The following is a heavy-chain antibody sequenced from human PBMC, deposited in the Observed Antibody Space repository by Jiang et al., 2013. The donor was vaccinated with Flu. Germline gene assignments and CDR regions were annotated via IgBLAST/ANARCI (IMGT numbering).Heavy chain of an antibody. D-gene: IGHD3-3*01. Sequence: GSGLVKPSQTLSLTCTVSGGSISSGGYYWSWIRQHPGKGLEWIGYIYYSGSTYYNPSLKSRVTISVDTSKNQFSLKLSSVTAADTAVYYCARHVYGGITIFGVVIMSYFDYWGQGTLVTVSS. CDR1: GGSISSGGYY. CDR3: ARHVYGGITIFGVVIMSYFDY. V-gene: IGHV4-31*03. CDR2: IYYSGST. J-gene: IGHJ4*02.